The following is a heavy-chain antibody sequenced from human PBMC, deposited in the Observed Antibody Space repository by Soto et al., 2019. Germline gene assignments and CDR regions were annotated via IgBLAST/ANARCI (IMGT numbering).Heavy chain of an antibody. CDR3: ARGGGDYDSYYYYMDV. CDR1: GYTFTGYY. Sequence: GASVKVSCKASGYTFTGYYMHWVRQAPGQGLEWMGWINPNSGGTNYAQKFQGWVTMTRDTSISTAYMELSRLRSDDTAVYYCARGGGDYDSYYYYMDVWGKGTTVTVSS. D-gene: IGHD2-21*02. CDR2: INPNSGGT. V-gene: IGHV1-2*04. J-gene: IGHJ6*03.